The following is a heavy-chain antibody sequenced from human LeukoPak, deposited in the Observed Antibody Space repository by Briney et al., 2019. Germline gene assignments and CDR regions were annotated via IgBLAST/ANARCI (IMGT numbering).Heavy chain of an antibody. CDR3: AREVELGGSDVVVVVANY. V-gene: IGHV4-34*01. D-gene: IGHD2-15*01. CDR2: INHSGST. J-gene: IGHJ4*02. Sequence: SETLSLTCAVYGGSFCGYYWSWIRQPPGKGLEWIGEINHSGSTNYNPSLKSRVTISVDTSKNQFSLKLSSVTAADTAVYYCAREVELGGSDVVVVVANYWGQGTLVTVSS. CDR1: GGSFCGYY.